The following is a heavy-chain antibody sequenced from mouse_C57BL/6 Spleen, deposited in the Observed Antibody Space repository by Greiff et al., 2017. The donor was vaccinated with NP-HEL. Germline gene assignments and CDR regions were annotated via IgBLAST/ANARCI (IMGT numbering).Heavy chain of an antibody. CDR1: GFTFSDYY. CDR3: ARDHGDGFYWDFDV. Sequence: EVQLVESEGGLVQPGSSMKLSCTASGFTFSDYYMAWVRQVPEKGLEWVANINYDGSSTYYLDSLKSRFIISRDNAKNILYLQMSSLKSEDTATYDCARDHGDGFYWDFDVWGTGTTVTVSS. J-gene: IGHJ1*03. D-gene: IGHD1-1*01. CDR2: INYDGSST. V-gene: IGHV5-16*01.